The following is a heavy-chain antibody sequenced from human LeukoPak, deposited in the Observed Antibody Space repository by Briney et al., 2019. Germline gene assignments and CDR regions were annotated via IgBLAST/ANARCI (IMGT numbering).Heavy chain of an antibody. D-gene: IGHD3-3*01. V-gene: IGHV4-4*02. CDR1: GGSISSSNW. CDR2: IYHSGST. J-gene: IGHJ1*01. CDR3: ARDKTRITIFGVVIKYFQH. Sequence: TPSGTLSLTCAVSGGSISSSNWWSWVRQPPGKGLEWIGEIYHSGSTNYNPSLKSRVTISVDKSKNQFSLKLSSVTAADTAVYYCARDKTRITIFGVVIKYFQHWGQGTLVTVSS.